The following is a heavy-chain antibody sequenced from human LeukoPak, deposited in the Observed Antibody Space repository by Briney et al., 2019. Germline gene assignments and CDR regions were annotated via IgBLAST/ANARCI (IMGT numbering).Heavy chain of an antibody. V-gene: IGHV4-61*01. CDR1: GYSISSGYY. Sequence: SETLSLTCTVSGYSISSGYYWGWIRQPPGKGLEWIGYIYYSGSTNYNPSLKSRVTISVDTSKKQFSLKLSSVTAADTAVYYCARDRSLDYWGQGTLVTVSS. D-gene: IGHD1-26*01. CDR2: IYYSGST. J-gene: IGHJ4*02. CDR3: ARDRSLDY.